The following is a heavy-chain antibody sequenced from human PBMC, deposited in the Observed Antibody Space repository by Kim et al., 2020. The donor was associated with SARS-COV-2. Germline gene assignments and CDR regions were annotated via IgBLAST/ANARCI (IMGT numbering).Heavy chain of an antibody. D-gene: IGHD2-15*01. V-gene: IGHV4-59*01. CDR3: ARRALGYCSGGSCSSAFDI. CDR1: GGSISNYY. Sequence: SETLSLTCTVSGGSISNYYWSWIRQPPGKGLEWIGYIYYSGSTNYNPSLKSRVTISIDTSKNQFSLKLSSVTAADTAVYYCARRALGYCSGGSCSSAFDIWGQGTMVTVSS. J-gene: IGHJ3*02. CDR2: IYYSGST.